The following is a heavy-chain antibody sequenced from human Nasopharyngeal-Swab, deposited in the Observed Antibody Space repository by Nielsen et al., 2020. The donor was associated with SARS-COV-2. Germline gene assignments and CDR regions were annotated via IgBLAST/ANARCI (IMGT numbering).Heavy chain of an antibody. J-gene: IGHJ4*02. V-gene: IGHV3-21*03. CDR1: RFTFTDYV. CDR2: ISTTSDYT. Sequence: GESLKTPRAASRFTFTDYVKKRVRHAPGKGLAWVSSISTTSDYTYYAESVHGRLTISRDNARNSLHLQMHSLRAEDTAAYYCVGDGYFDWSFGYWGQGTLVTVSS. D-gene: IGHD3-9*01. CDR3: VGDGYFDWSFGY.